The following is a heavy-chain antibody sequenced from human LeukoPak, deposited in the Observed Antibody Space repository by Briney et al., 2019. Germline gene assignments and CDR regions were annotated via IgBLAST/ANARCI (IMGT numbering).Heavy chain of an antibody. CDR1: GFTFSSYG. Sequence: GGTLRLSCAASGFTFSSYGMSWVRQAPGKGLEWVSAISGSGGSTYYADSVKGRFTISRDNSKNTLYLQMNSLRAEGTAVYYCAKDPDYDILTGYCDHWGQGTLVTVSS. CDR2: ISGSGGST. CDR3: AKDPDYDILTGYCDH. D-gene: IGHD3-9*01. J-gene: IGHJ4*02. V-gene: IGHV3-23*01.